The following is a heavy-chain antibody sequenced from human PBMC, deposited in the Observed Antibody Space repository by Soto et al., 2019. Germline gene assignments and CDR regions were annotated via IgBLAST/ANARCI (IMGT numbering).Heavy chain of an antibody. Sequence: EVQLLESGGTLVHPGGSLRLSCAASGFTFSSYAMGWVRQAPGKGLEWVSGVCPSGGCTFYADSVRGRFTISRDNSKNTLFLQMSSLRADDSAAYHCVKYTVTQSLGEPWGQGTVVTVSS. CDR1: GFTFSSYA. D-gene: IGHD3-16*01. CDR3: VKYTVTQSLGEP. J-gene: IGHJ5*02. V-gene: IGHV3-23*01. CDR2: VCPSGGCT.